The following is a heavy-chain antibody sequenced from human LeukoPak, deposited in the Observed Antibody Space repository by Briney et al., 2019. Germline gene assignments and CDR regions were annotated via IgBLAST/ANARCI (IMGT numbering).Heavy chain of an antibody. J-gene: IGHJ6*03. D-gene: IGHD1-1*01. CDR1: GGSFSSHA. V-gene: IGHV1-69*05. CDR2: TIPLFGTT. CDR3: ARGRWDDVGYYYYYYMDV. Sequence: ASVKVSCKASGGSFSSHAVGWVRQAPGQGLEWLGGTIPLFGTTRYAQKFQGRVTITTDESTRTAYMDLSSLTSEDTAVYYCARGRWDDVGYYYYYYMDVWGKGSTVTVSS.